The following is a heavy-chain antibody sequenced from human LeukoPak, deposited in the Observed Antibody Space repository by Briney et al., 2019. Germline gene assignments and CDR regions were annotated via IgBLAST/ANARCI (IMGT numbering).Heavy chain of an antibody. J-gene: IGHJ4*02. CDR3: ARDPGGKDSSGFLRY. CDR2: IKQDGSEK. CDR1: GFTFSNYW. Sequence: PGGSLRLSCAASGFTFSNYWMSWVRQAPGKGLEWVANIKQDGSEKYYVDSVKGRFTISRDNAKNSLYLQMNSLRAEDTAVYYCARDPGGKDSSGFLRYWGQGTLVTVSS. D-gene: IGHD3-22*01. V-gene: IGHV3-7*01.